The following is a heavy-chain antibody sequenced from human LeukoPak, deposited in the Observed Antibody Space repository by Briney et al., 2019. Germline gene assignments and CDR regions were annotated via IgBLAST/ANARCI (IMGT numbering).Heavy chain of an antibody. J-gene: IGHJ4*02. CDR3: ASGGLGAYCGGDCYWGFDY. D-gene: IGHD2-21*02. CDR1: GGSFSGYY. CDR2: INHSGST. V-gene: IGHV4-34*01. Sequence: SETLSLTCAVYGGSFSGYYWSWIRQPPGKGLEWIGEINHSGSTYYNPSLKSRVTISVDTSKNQFSLKLSSVTAADTAVYYCASGGLGAYCGGDCYWGFDYWGQGTLVTVSS.